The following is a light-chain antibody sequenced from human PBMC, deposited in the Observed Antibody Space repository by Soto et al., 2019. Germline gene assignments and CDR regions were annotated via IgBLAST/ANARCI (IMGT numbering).Light chain of an antibody. CDR3: QHYNSSPWT. CDR2: KAS. V-gene: IGKV1-5*03. Sequence: DIRMTQSPSTLSASIGDRVAITCRASQSISSWLAWYQQKPGKAPKLLIYKASSLESGVPSRFSGSGSGTEFTLTISSLQPDDFATYYCQHYNSSPWTFGQGTKVDFK. CDR1: QSISSW. J-gene: IGKJ1*01.